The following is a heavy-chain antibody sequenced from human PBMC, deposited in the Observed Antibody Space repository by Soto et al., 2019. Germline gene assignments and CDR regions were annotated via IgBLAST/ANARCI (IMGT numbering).Heavy chain of an antibody. J-gene: IGHJ3*02. D-gene: IGHD6-13*01. Sequence: EVQLLESGGDLVQPGGSLRLSCSASGFTFSSYAMSWVRQAPGMGLEWVSAISDSGGDTYYADSVKGRFTISRDNSKSRLYLQMSSLRAEDTAVYFCAKRVLYSSSWVAFDIWGQGTMVTGSS. V-gene: IGHV3-23*01. CDR1: GFTFSSYA. CDR2: ISDSGGDT. CDR3: AKRVLYSSSWVAFDI.